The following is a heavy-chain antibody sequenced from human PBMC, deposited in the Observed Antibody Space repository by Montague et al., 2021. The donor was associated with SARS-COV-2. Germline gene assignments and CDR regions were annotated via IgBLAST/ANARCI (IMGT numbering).Heavy chain of an antibody. J-gene: IGHJ6*02. CDR2: ISHSGST. CDR3: ARVRYYGSGTSLGMDV. D-gene: IGHD3-10*01. Sequence: SEPLSLTCVVSGDSISTDNWWTWVRLPPGKGLEWIGEISHSGSTNYNPSLKSRVTISVDTSKNQFSPKLSSVTAADTAVYYCARVRYYGSGTSLGMDVWGQGTTVTVSS. V-gene: IGHV4-4*02. CDR1: GDSISTDNW.